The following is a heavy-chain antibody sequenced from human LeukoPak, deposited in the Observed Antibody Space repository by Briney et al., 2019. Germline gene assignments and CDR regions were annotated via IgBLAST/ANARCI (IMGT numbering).Heavy chain of an antibody. CDR3: ARDPSRGYSYGYGDY. CDR2: ISWNSGSI. V-gene: IGHV3-9*01. Sequence: PGRSLRLSCAASGFTFDDYAMHWVRHAPGKGLEWVSGISWNSGSIGYADSVKGRFTISRDNAKNSLYLQMNSLRAEDTAVYYCARDPSRGYSYGYGDYWGQGTLVTVSS. CDR1: GFTFDDYA. J-gene: IGHJ4*02. D-gene: IGHD5-18*01.